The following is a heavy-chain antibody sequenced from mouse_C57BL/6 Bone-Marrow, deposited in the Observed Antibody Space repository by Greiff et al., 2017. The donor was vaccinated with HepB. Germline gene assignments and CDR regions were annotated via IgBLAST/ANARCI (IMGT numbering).Heavy chain of an antibody. D-gene: IGHD2-2*01. CDR2: IDPETGGT. CDR1: GYTFTDYE. CDR3: TGIYYGYDGAWFAY. V-gene: IGHV1-15*01. J-gene: IGHJ3*01. Sequence: QVHVKQSGAELVRPGASVTLSCKASGYTFTDYEMHWVKQTPVHGLEWIGAIDPETGGTAYNQKFKGKAILTADKSSSTAYMELRSLTSEDSAVYYCTGIYYGYDGAWFAYWGQGTLVTVSA.